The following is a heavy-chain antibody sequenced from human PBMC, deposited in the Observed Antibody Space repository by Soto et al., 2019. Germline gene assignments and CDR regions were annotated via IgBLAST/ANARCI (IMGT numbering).Heavy chain of an antibody. CDR3: ARLRDCSGGSCYSYYYYYYGMDV. J-gene: IGHJ6*02. CDR1: GGSFSGYY. D-gene: IGHD2-15*01. V-gene: IGHV4-34*01. CDR2: INHSGST. Sequence: PSETLSLTCAVYGGSFSGYYWSWIRQPPGKGLEWIGEINHSGSTNYNPSLKSRVTISVDTSKNQFSLKLSSVTAAATAVYYCARLRDCSGGSCYSYYYYYYGMDVWGQGTTVTVSS.